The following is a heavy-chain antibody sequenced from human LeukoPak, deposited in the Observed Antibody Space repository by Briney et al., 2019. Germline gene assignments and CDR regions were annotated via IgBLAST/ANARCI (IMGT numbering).Heavy chain of an antibody. CDR3: ARLQRYSSGYNDY. J-gene: IGHJ4*02. Sequence: SVKVSCKASGGTFSKYTISWVRQRPGQGLEWMGGITPLFGTANYAQKFQGRVTMTRDTSTSTVYMELSSLRSEDTAVYYCARLQRYSSGYNDYWGQGTLVTVSS. CDR2: ITPLFGTA. D-gene: IGHD3-22*01. CDR1: GGTFSKYT. V-gene: IGHV1-69*05.